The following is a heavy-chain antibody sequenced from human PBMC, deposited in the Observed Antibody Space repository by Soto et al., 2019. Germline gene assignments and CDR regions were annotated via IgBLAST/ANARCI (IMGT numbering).Heavy chain of an antibody. Sequence: WGSLRLSCAASGFPFSSYWMSLVRQSPGKGLEWVANIKQDGSEKYYVDSVKGRFTISRDNAKNSLYLQMNSLRAEDTAVYYCATDLSGSSWTYYYYYGMDVWCQGNTVAVSS. J-gene: IGHJ6*02. D-gene: IGHD6-13*01. V-gene: IGHV3-7*01. CDR1: GFPFSSYW. CDR3: ATDLSGSSWTYYYYYGMDV. CDR2: IKQDGSEK.